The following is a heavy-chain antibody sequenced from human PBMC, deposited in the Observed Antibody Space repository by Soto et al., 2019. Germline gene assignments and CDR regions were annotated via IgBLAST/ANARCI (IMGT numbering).Heavy chain of an antibody. J-gene: IGHJ4*02. CDR3: ARSKYYYDSSGYYGY. V-gene: IGHV1-69*06. CDR2: IIPIFGTA. CDR1: GGTFSSYA. Sequence: SVKVSCKASGGTFSSYAISWVRQAPGQGLEWMGGIIPIFGTANYAQKFQGRVTITADKSTSTAYMELSSLRSEDTAVYYCARSKYYYDSSGYYGYWGQGXLVTVYS. D-gene: IGHD3-22*01.